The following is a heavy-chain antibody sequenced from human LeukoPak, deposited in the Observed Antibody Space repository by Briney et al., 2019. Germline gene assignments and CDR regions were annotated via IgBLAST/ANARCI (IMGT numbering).Heavy chain of an antibody. D-gene: IGHD6-13*01. CDR1: GYTFTSYD. CDR3: ARGRGAAAGGPYYYYYMDV. J-gene: IGHJ6*03. V-gene: IGHV1-8*01. Sequence: ASVKVSCKASGYTFTSYDINWVRQATGQGLEWMGWMNPNSGNTGYAQKFQGRVTMTRNTSISTAYMELSSLRSEDTAVYYCARGRGAAAGGPYYYYYMDVWGKGTTVTISS. CDR2: MNPNSGNT.